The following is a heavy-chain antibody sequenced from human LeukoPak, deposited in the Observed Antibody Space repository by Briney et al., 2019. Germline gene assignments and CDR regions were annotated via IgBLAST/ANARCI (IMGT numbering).Heavy chain of an antibody. D-gene: IGHD3-3*01. CDR3: ARYDFWSVFADY. Sequence: SETLSLTCSVSGDSVSRSDSYWDWIRQPPGKGLEWIGEINHSGSTNYNPSLKSRVTISVDTSKNQFSLKLSSVTAADTAVYYCARYDFWSVFADYWGQGTLVTVSS. V-gene: IGHV4-39*07. J-gene: IGHJ4*02. CDR2: INHSGST. CDR1: GDSVSRSDSY.